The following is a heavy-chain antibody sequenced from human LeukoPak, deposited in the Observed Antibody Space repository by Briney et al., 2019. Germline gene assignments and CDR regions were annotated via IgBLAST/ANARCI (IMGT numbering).Heavy chain of an antibody. D-gene: IGHD6-6*01. J-gene: IGHJ4*02. CDR2: ISGSGGST. CDR3: AKDGDSSSLPNFDY. Sequence: PGGSLRLSCPASGFTFSSYAMSWVRQAPGKGLEWVSAISGSGGSTYYADSVKGRFTISRDNSKNTLYLQMNSLRAEDTAVYYCAKDGDSSSLPNFDYWGQGTLVTVSS. V-gene: IGHV3-23*01. CDR1: GFTFSSYA.